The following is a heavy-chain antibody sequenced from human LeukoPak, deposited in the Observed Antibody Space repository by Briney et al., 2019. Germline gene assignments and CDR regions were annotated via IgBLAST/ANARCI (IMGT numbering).Heavy chain of an antibody. CDR2: ISWNGGST. D-gene: IGHD6-6*01. CDR1: EFTFDDYT. V-gene: IGHV3-43*01. CDR3: AKERGSSGYFDY. Sequence: GGSLRLSCAASEFTFDDYTMHWVRQAPGKGLEWVSLISWNGGSTYYADSVKGRFTISRDNSKNSLYLQMNSLSTEDTALYYCAKERGSSGYFDYWGQGSLVTVSS. J-gene: IGHJ4*02.